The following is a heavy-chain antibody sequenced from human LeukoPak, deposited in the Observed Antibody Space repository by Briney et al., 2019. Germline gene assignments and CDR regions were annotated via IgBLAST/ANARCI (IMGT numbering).Heavy chain of an antibody. Sequence: SETLSLTCTVSGGSISSSSYYWGWIRQPPGKGLEWIGSIYYSGSTYYNPSLKSRVTISVDTSKNQFSLKLSSVTAADTAVYYCATRSGSSSWYILDYWAREPWSPSPQ. V-gene: IGHV4-39*01. D-gene: IGHD6-13*01. J-gene: IGHJ4*02. CDR2: IYYSGST. CDR1: GGSISSSSYY. CDR3: ATRSGSSSWYILDY.